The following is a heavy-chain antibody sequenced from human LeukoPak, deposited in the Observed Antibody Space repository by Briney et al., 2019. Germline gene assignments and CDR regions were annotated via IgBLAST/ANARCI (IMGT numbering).Heavy chain of an antibody. CDR1: GFTFSSYS. V-gene: IGHV3-21*04. CDR2: ISSSSSYI. J-gene: IGHJ4*02. D-gene: IGHD2-2*01. Sequence: MAGGSLRLSCAASGFTFSSYSMNWVRQAPGKGLEWVSSISSSSSYIYYADSVKGRFTISGDNAKNTLYLQMNSLRAEDTAVYYCARVKPAAILSYFDYWGQGTLVTVSS. CDR3: ARVKPAAILSYFDY.